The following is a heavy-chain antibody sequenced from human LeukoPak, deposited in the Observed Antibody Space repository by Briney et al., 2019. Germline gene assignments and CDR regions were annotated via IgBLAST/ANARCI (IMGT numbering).Heavy chain of an antibody. D-gene: IGHD3-22*01. V-gene: IGHV3-48*03. J-gene: IGHJ4*02. CDR1: GFTFSSYE. CDR2: ISSSGSTI. Sequence: GGSLRLSCAASGFTFSSYEMNWVRQAPGKGLEWVSYISSSGSTIYYADSVKGRFTISRDNAKNSLYLQMNSLRAEDTAVYYRARVGIVVVSDYWGQGTLVTVSS. CDR3: ARVGIVVVSDY.